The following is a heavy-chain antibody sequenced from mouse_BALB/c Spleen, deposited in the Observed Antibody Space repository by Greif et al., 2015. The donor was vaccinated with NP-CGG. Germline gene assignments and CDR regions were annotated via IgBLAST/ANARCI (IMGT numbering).Heavy chain of an antibody. V-gene: IGHV5-9-3*01. CDR1: GFTFSSYA. CDR2: ISSGGSYT. CDR3: ARQGGLLNLDY. D-gene: IGHD1-3*01. Sequence: EVQVVESGGGLVKPGGSLKLSCAASGFTFSSYAMSWVRQTPEKRLEWVATISSGGSYTYYPDSVKGRFTISRDNAKNTLYLQMSSLRSEDTAMYYCARQGGLLNLDYWGQGTTLTVSS. J-gene: IGHJ2*01.